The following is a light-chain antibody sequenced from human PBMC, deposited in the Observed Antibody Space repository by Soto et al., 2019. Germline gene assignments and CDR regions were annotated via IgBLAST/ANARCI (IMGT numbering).Light chain of an antibody. CDR1: SGAVTRGHF. J-gene: IGLJ3*02. V-gene: IGLV7-46*01. Sequence: QAVVTQEPSLTVSPGGTVTLTCGSSSGAVTRGHFPYWFQQKPGQAPMTLIYDTATKHSWTPARFSGSLLGGKAALTLAGSQTDDEADYYCLLSYSGTNWVFGGGTQLTVL. CDR3: LLSYSGTNWV. CDR2: DTA.